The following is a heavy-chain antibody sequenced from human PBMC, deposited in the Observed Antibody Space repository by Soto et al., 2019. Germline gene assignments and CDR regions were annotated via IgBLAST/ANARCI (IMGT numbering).Heavy chain of an antibody. CDR1: GGSFSGYY. D-gene: IGHD3-10*01. V-gene: IGHV4-34*01. Sequence: PSETLSLTCAVYGGSFSGYYWSWIRQPPGKGLEWIGEINHSGSTNYNPSLKSRVTISVDTSKNQFSLKLSSVTAADTAVYYCARFLANYYGSGSYYNVVGWYYGMDVWGQGTTVT. J-gene: IGHJ6*02. CDR2: INHSGST. CDR3: ARFLANYYGSGSYYNVVGWYYGMDV.